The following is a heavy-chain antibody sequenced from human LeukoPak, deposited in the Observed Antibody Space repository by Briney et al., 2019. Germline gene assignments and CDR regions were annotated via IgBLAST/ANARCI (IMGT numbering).Heavy chain of an antibody. J-gene: IGHJ4*02. Sequence: GGSLRLSCSASGFTFSDYDMNWVRQAPGKGLEWVSSISGLSSYTYYGESVKGRFSISRDNAKNSRYLQMNSLGAEDTATYYCGRAFPPLRTSSAGDLWGQGILVTVSS. D-gene: IGHD3-16*01. CDR2: ISGLSSYT. V-gene: IGHV3-21*01. CDR1: GFTFSDYD. CDR3: GRAFPPLRTSSAGDL.